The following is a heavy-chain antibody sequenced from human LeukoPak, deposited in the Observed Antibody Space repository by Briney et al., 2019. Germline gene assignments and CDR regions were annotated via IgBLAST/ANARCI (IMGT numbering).Heavy chain of an antibody. Sequence: GGSLRLSCAASGFTFSSYWMSWVRQAPGKGLEWVGFIRSKAYGGTTEYAASVKGRFTISRDDSKSIAYLQMNSLKTEDTAVYYCTYGDYVPRDFDYWGQGTLVTVSS. D-gene: IGHD4-17*01. CDR1: GFTFSSYW. V-gene: IGHV3-49*04. CDR2: IRSKAYGGTT. J-gene: IGHJ4*02. CDR3: TYGDYVPRDFDY.